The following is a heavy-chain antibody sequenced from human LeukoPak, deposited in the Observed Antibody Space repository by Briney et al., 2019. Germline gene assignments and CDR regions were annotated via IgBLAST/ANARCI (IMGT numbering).Heavy chain of an antibody. V-gene: IGHV3-23*01. Sequence: PGGSLRLSCAASGFTFNSYAMSWVRQAPGKGLEWVSAISGSGGSTYYADSVKGRFTISRDNSKNTLYLQMNSLRAEDTAVYYCAKALPFYGGNAREDYWGQGTLVTVSS. J-gene: IGHJ4*02. CDR1: GFTFNSYA. D-gene: IGHD4-23*01. CDR2: ISGSGGST. CDR3: AKALPFYGGNAREDY.